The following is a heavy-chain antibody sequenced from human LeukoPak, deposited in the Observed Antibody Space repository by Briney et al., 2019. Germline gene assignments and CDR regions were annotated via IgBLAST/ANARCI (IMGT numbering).Heavy chain of an antibody. Sequence: GGSLRLSCAASEFTLSSYNMKWVPQAPGKGLEWVSSISYRSSDIEYADSVKGRFTISRDNAKNSLYLQMNSLRAEDTAVYYCAKTSYYDILTGYSWGQGTLVTVSS. J-gene: IGHJ4*02. V-gene: IGHV3-21*01. D-gene: IGHD3-9*01. CDR1: EFTLSSYN. CDR2: ISYRSSDI. CDR3: AKTSYYDILTGYS.